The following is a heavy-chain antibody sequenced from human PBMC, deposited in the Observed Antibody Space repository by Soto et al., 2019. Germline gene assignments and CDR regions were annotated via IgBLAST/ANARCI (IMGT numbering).Heavy chain of an antibody. V-gene: IGHV4-59*08. Sequence: SETLSLTCTVSGGSISSYYWSWIRQPPGKGLEWIGYIYYSGSTNYNPSLKSRVTISVDTSKNQFSLKLSSVTAADTAVYYCARTQVSGPNWYFDLWGRGTLRTVSS. CDR2: IYYSGST. J-gene: IGHJ2*01. CDR1: GGSISSYY. CDR3: ARTQVSGPNWYFDL.